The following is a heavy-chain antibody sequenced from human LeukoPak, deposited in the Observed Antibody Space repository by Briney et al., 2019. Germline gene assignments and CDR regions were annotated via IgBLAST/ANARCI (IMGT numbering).Heavy chain of an antibody. CDR3: ARGRITMVQGAPI. J-gene: IGHJ3*02. CDR2: INHSGST. D-gene: IGHD3-10*01. Sequence: SEILSLTCAVYGGSFSGYYWSWIRQPPGKGLEWIGEINHSGSTNYSPSLKSRVTISVDTSKNQFSLKLSSVTAADTAVYYCARGRITMVQGAPIWGQGTMVTVSS. CDR1: GGSFSGYY. V-gene: IGHV4-34*01.